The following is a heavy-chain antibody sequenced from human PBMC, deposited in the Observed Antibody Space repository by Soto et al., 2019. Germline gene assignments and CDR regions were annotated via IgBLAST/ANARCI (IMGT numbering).Heavy chain of an antibody. D-gene: IGHD2-2*01. J-gene: IGHJ4*02. Sequence: QVQLVESGGGVVQPGRSLRLSCAASGFTFSTFAMNWVRQAPGKGLEWVAIIWSDGNHKFYADSVKGRFTISRDNSKNALYLEMESLRAEDTAIYYCATRVSGTVIILPAAMPVDYWGQGTLVTVSS. CDR2: IWSDGNHK. CDR3: ATRVSGTVIILPAAMPVDY. CDR1: GFTFSTFA. V-gene: IGHV3-33*01.